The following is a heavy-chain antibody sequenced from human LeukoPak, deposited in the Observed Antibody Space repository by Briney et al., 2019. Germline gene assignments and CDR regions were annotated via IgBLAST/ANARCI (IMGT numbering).Heavy chain of an antibody. CDR1: GFTFSSYG. V-gene: IGHV3-30*02. J-gene: IGHJ6*03. CDR3: AKGDHEYYYYYYMDV. CDR2: IRYDGSNK. Sequence: PGGSLRLSCAASGFTFSSYGMHWVRQAPGKGLEWVAFIRYDGSNKYYADSVKGRFTISRDNSKNTLYLQMNSLRAEDTAVYYCAKGDHEYYYYYYMDVWGKGTTVTISS.